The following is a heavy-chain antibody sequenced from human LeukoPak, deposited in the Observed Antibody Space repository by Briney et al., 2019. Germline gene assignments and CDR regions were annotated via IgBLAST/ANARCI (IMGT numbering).Heavy chain of an antibody. CDR3: AGDRHYYGSGSENWFDP. D-gene: IGHD3-10*01. V-gene: IGHV3-30*04. CDR1: GFTFSSYA. CDR2: ISYDGSNK. J-gene: IGHJ5*02. Sequence: GGSLRLSCAASGFTFSSYAMHWVRQAPGKGLEWVAVISYDGSNKYYADSVKGRFTISRDNSKNTLYLQMNSLRAEDTAVYYCAGDRHYYGSGSENWFDPWGQGTLVTVSS.